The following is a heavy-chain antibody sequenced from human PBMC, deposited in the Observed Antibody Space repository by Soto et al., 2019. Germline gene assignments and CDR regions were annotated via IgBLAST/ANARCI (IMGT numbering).Heavy chain of an antibody. V-gene: IGHV5-51*01. J-gene: IGHJ4*02. CDR3: ARLVGEYSSTWYTL. CDR1: GFSLTNCW. Sequence: GESLKSSCYSSGFSLTNCWIGWVRQMAGKGLEWMGIIYPGDSDTKYSPSFQGQVSISADKSINTAYLQWSSLKASDSAMYYCARLVGEYSSTWYTLWGQGTLVTVSS. CDR2: IYPGDSDT. D-gene: IGHD6-13*01.